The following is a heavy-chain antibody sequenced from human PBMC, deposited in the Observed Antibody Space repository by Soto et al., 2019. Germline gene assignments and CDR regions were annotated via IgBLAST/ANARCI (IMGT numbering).Heavy chain of an antibody. CDR1: GFTFSSYW. J-gene: IGHJ5*02. V-gene: IGHV3-7*01. D-gene: IGHD3-10*01. CDR3: ARDPRGYYYGSTRFDP. CDR2: IKQDGSEK. Sequence: EVQLVESGGGLVQPGGSLRLSCAASGFTFSSYWMSWVRQAPGKGLEWVANIKQDGSEKYYVDSVKGRFTISRDNAKNSLYLQMNSLRAEDTAVYYCARDPRGYYYGSTRFDPWGQGTLVTVSS.